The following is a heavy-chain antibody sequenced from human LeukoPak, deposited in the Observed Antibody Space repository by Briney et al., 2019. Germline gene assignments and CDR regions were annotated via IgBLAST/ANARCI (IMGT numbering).Heavy chain of an antibody. CDR1: GFIASSNY. V-gene: IGHV3-53*01. CDR3: ATGGRSGVAFES. J-gene: IGHJ4*02. CDR2: IYSGGST. D-gene: IGHD2-15*01. Sequence: GGSLRLSCTASGFIASSNYMSWVRQAPGKGLEWVSLIYSGGSTYYADPVMGRSTISRDKSNNTLYLQMNSLRAEDTAVYYCATGGRSGVAFESWGQGTLVTVSS.